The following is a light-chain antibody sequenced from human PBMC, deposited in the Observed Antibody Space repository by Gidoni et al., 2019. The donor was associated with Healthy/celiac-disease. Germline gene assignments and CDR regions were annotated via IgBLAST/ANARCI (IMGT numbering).Light chain of an antibody. J-gene: IGKJ1*01. CDR2: AAS. V-gene: IGKV1-39*01. Sequence: DIQMAQSPSSLSASVGDRVTITCRASQSISNYLNWYQQKPGKAPKLLIYAASNLQSGVPSRFSGSGSGTDFTLTVSSLQPEDFATYYCQQSYITPRTFXQXTKVEIK. CDR1: QSISNY. CDR3: QQSYITPRT.